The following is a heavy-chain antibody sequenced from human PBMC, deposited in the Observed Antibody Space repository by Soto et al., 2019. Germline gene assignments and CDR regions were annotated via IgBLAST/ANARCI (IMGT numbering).Heavy chain of an antibody. J-gene: IGHJ5*02. D-gene: IGHD2-2*01. V-gene: IGHV4-31*03. CDR3: ARDGRPAAMDWFDP. Sequence: SETLSLTCTVSGGSISSGGYYWSWIRQHPGKGLEWIGYIYYSGSTYYNPSLKSRVTMSVDTSKNQFSLKLSSVPAADTAVYYCARDGRPAAMDWFDPWGQGTLVTVSS. CDR2: IYYSGST. CDR1: GGSISSGGYY.